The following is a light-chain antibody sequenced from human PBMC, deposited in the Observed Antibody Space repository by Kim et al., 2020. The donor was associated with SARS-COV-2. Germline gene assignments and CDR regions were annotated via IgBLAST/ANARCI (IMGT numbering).Light chain of an antibody. V-gene: IGLV3-19*01. CDR3: DSRDSSGNHVI. CDR1: SLRSHY. J-gene: IGLJ2*01. Sequence: ALGQTVRITCQGDSLRSHYAGWYQQKPGQAPVLVLYGRNNRPSGIPDRFSGSNSGNTASLTITGAQAEDEAVYYCDSRDSSGNHVIFGGGTQLTVL. CDR2: GRN.